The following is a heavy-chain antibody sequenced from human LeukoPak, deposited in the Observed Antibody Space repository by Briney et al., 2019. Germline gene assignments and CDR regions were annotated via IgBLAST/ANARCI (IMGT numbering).Heavy chain of an antibody. CDR2: ISGSGGST. Sequence: GGSLRLSCAASGFTFSSYAMSWVRQAPGKGLEGVSAISGSGGSTYYADSVKGRFTISRGNSKNTLYLKMNSLRAEDTAVYYCNAYDIVVVPAAITLPDAFDIWGQGTMVTVSS. J-gene: IGHJ3*02. CDR3: NAYDIVVVPAAITLPDAFDI. V-gene: IGHV3-23*01. D-gene: IGHD2-2*02. CDR1: GFTFSSYA.